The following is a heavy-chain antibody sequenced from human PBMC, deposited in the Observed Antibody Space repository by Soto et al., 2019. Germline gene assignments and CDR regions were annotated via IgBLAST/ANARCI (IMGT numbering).Heavy chain of an antibody. Sequence: EVQLVESGGGVVQPGESLRLSCTASGFTFSTYWMHWVRQAPGKGLVWLSRLKGDGSMTDYADSVKGRFTISRDNAENTLYLQMNGLRAEDTTIYLCAMGGLYAYYQDIWGQGTLVTVSS. D-gene: IGHD3-16*01. CDR1: GFTFSTYW. J-gene: IGHJ4*02. V-gene: IGHV3-74*01. CDR3: AMGGLYAYYQDI. CDR2: LKGDGSMT.